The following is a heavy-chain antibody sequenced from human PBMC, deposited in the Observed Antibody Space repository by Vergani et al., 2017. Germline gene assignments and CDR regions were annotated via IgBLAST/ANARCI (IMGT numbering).Heavy chain of an antibody. D-gene: IGHD2-2*01. CDR3: TTDRYCSSTSCNDAFDI. Sequence: EVQLVESGGGLVKPGGSLRLSCAASGFTFSNAWMSWVRQAPGKGLEWAGRIKSKTDGGTTDYAAPVKGRFTISRDDSKNTLYLQMNSLKTEDTAVYYCTTDRYCSSTSCNDAFDIWGQGTMVTVSS. CDR2: IKSKTDGGTT. V-gene: IGHV3-15*01. CDR1: GFTFSNAW. J-gene: IGHJ3*02.